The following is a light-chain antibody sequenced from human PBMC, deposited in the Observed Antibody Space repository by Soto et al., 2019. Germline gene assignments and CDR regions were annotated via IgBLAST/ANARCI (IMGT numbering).Light chain of an antibody. CDR1: SGHSSYA. CDR3: QTWGTGIVV. CDR2: LNSDGSH. V-gene: IGLV4-69*02. J-gene: IGLJ2*01. Sequence: QLVLTQSPSASASLGASVKLTCTLSSGHSSYAIAWHQQQRESAWHQQQPEKGPRYLMKLNSDGSHSKGDGIPDRFSGSSSGAERYLTISSLQSEDEADYYCQTWGTGIVVFGGGTKVTVL.